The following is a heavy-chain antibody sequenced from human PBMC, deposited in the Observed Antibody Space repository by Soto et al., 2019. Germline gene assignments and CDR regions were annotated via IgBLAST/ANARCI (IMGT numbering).Heavy chain of an antibody. D-gene: IGHD6-13*01. V-gene: IGHV3-30*18. J-gene: IGHJ1*01. CDR1: GFTFSSYG. Sequence: QVQLVESGGGVVQPGRSLRLSCAASGFTFSSYGMHWVRQAPGKGLEWVAVISYDGSNKYYADSVKGRFTISRDNSKNTLYLQINSLRAEDTAVYYCAKGSYSSSGCDAEYFQHWGQGTLVTVSA. CDR2: ISYDGSNK. CDR3: AKGSYSSSGCDAEYFQH.